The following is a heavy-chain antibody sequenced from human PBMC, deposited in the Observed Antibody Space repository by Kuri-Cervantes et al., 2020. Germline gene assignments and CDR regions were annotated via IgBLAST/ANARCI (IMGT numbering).Heavy chain of an antibody. CDR1: GFTFSSYG. Sequence: GESLKISCAASGFTFSSYGMHWVRQAPGKGLEWVAVIWYDGSNKYYADSVKGRFTISRDNSKNTLYLQMNSLRAEDTAVYYCARDVGVAALDSWGQGTLVTVSS. V-gene: IGHV3-33*08. CDR3: ARDVGVAALDS. D-gene: IGHD3-3*01. CDR2: IWYDGSNK. J-gene: IGHJ4*02.